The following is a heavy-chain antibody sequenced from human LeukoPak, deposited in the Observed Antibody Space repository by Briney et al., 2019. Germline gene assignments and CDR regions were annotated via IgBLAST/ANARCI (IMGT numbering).Heavy chain of an antibody. J-gene: IGHJ4*02. CDR3: AKDRITGTPYYFDY. CDR1: GFTFSSYA. D-gene: IGHD1-20*01. Sequence: PGGSLRLSCAASGFTFSSYAMSWVRQAPGKGLEWVLGISASGGSSYYADSVKGRFTISRDNSKNTLYLQMDSLRAEDTAVYYCAKDRITGTPYYFDYWGQGTLVTVFS. V-gene: IGHV3-23*01. CDR2: ISASGGSS.